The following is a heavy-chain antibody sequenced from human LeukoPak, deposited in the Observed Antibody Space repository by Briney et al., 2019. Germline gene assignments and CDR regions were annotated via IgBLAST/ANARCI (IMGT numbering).Heavy chain of an antibody. Sequence: GGSLRLSCAASGFTFSSHSMNWVRQAPGKGLEWVSYIISSSSTIYYADSVKVRFTISRDNAKNSLYLQMNSLRADDTAVYYCARAVGHGSGSPRMDVWGNGTTVTVSS. CDR2: IISSSSTI. CDR3: ARAVGHGSGSPRMDV. V-gene: IGHV3-48*01. J-gene: IGHJ6*04. CDR1: GFTFSSHS. D-gene: IGHD3-10*01.